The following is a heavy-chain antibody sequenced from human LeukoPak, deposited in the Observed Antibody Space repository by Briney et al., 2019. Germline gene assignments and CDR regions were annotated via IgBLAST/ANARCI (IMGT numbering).Heavy chain of an antibody. CDR1: GFTFSSYA. CDR3: VKPGLGYFDSYYFDY. CDR2: ISNNGGST. V-gene: IGHV3-64D*06. Sequence: GGSLRLSCSASGFTFSSYAMHWARQAPGKGLEYVSAISNNGGSTYYADSVKGRFTISRDNSKNTLYLQMSSLRAEDTAVYYCVKPGLGYFDSYYFDYWGQGTLVTVSS. D-gene: IGHD3-9*01. J-gene: IGHJ4*02.